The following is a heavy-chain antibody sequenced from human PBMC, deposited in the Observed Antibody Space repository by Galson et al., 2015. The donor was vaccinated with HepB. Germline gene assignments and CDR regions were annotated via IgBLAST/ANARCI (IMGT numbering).Heavy chain of an antibody. CDR1: GFTFSSYA. CDR2: ITGGRGST. D-gene: IGHD5-18*01. V-gene: IGHV3-23*01. CDR3: TNPAIAPDDY. J-gene: IGHJ4*02. Sequence: SLRLSCAASGFTFSSYAMSWVRQAPGKGLEWVSAITGGRGSTFYADSVEGRFTISRDNSKNTLYLQMNSLRAEDTAVYYCTNPAIAPDDYWGQGTLVTVSS.